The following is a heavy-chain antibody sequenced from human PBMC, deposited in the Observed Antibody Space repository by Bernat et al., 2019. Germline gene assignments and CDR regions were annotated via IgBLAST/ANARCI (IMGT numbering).Heavy chain of an antibody. J-gene: IGHJ6*03. D-gene: IGHD2-15*01. CDR1: GGSFSGYY. CDR3: ARGFGYCSGGSCYGRCYYYYMDV. CDR2: INHSGST. V-gene: IGHV4-34*01. Sequence: QVQLQQWGAGLLKPSETLSLTCAVYGGSFSGYYWSWIRQPPGKGLEWIGEINHSGSTNYNPSLKSRVTISVDTAKNQFSLKLSSVTAADTAVYYCARGFGYCSGGSCYGRCYYYYMDVWGKGTTVTVSS.